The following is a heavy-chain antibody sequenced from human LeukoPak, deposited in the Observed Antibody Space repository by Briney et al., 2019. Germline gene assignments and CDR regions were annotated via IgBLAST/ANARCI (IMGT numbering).Heavy chain of an antibody. CDR1: GGSISSSSYY. Sequence: SETLSLTCTVSGGSISSSSYYWGWIRQPPGKGLEWIGSIYYSGSTYYNPSLKSRVTISVDTSKNQFSLKLSSVTAADTAVYYCARDRDGYLLLLDAFDIWGQGTMVTVSS. CDR3: ARDRDGYLLLLDAFDI. J-gene: IGHJ3*02. CDR2: IYYSGST. D-gene: IGHD2-15*01. V-gene: IGHV4-39*07.